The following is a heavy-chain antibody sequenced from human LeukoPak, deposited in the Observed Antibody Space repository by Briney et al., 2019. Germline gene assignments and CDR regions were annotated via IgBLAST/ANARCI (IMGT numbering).Heavy chain of an antibody. D-gene: IGHD1-26*01. CDR3: ARGGVGATTYVWFDP. J-gene: IGHJ5*02. Sequence: ASVKVSCKASGYTFTGYYIHRVRQAPGQGLECMGIINPSGGSTSYAQKFQGRVTMTRDMSTSTVYMELSSLRSEDTAVYYCARGGVGATTYVWFDPWGQGTLVTVSS. CDR2: INPSGGST. V-gene: IGHV1-46*01. CDR1: GYTFTGYY.